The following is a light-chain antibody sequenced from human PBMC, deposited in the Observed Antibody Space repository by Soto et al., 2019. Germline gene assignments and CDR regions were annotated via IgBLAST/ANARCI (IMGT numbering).Light chain of an antibody. V-gene: IGKV1-33*01. Sequence: DIQMSQSPSALSASVGERDTITCQASPDISNYFNCYQHTPGQAPKLLICGASSSATGIPDRFSGSGSATDFTLTLSCLQSEDFATYYCQQYYSYPRTFGQGTKVDI. CDR2: GAS. CDR3: QQYYSYPRT. J-gene: IGKJ1*01. CDR1: PDISNY.